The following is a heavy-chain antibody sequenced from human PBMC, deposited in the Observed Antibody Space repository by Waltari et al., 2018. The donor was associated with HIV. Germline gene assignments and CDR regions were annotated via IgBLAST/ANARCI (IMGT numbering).Heavy chain of an antibody. CDR1: GFIFSSYG. V-gene: IGHV3-33*01. CDR3: ARTPYDTSGYCFDY. D-gene: IGHD3-22*01. CDR2: VWYDGNNK. J-gene: IGHJ4*02. Sequence: QVQLVEAGGGVVQPGRSLRLYCTASGFIFSSYGMHWVRQAPGKGLEWVAVVWYDGNNKYYADSVKGRFTISRDNSKNTLYLQMNNLRVEDTAVYYCARTPYDTSGYCFDYWGQGTLVTVSS.